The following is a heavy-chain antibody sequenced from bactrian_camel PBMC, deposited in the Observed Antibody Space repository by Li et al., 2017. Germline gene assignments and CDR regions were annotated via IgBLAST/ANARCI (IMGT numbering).Heavy chain of an antibody. J-gene: IGHJ6*01. Sequence: HVQLVESGGGSVQAGGSLRLSCAVSGYIYSNYYMGWYRQAPGNECELVSADSSDGNTYYADSVKGRFTISYDGAKNTVYLQMNSLKPEDTAVYYCAADLPPYGSSCPGSLGYWGQGTQVTVS. D-gene: IGHD6*01. CDR2: DSSDGNT. CDR1: GYIYSNYY. CDR3: AADLPPYGSSCPGSLGY. V-gene: IGHV3S53*01.